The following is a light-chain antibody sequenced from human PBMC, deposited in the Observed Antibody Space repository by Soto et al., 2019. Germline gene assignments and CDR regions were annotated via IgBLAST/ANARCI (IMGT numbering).Light chain of an antibody. CDR3: GTWDSSLSAGV. CDR1: SSNIGTNT. Sequence: QSVLTQPPSASGTPGQWVTISCSGGSSNIGTNTVNWYQHLPGTAPKLLISGSSQRPSGVPDRFSGSKSGTSASLDISGLQSEDEADYYCGTWDSSLSAGVFGGGTKVTVL. J-gene: IGLJ3*02. CDR2: GSS. V-gene: IGLV1-44*01.